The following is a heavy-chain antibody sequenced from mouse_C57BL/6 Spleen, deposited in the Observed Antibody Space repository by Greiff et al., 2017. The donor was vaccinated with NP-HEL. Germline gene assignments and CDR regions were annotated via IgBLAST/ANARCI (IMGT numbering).Heavy chain of an antibody. J-gene: IGHJ1*03. V-gene: IGHV5-4*01. CDR2: ISDGGSYT. D-gene: IGHD1-1*01. CDR1: GFTFSSYA. Sequence: EVHLVESGGGLVKPGGSLKLSCAASGFTFSSYAMSWVRQTPEKRLEWVATISDGGSYTYYPDNVKGRFTISRDNAKNNLYLQMSHLKSEDTAMYYCARDDGSSYWYFDVWGTGTTVTVSS. CDR3: ARDDGSSYWYFDV.